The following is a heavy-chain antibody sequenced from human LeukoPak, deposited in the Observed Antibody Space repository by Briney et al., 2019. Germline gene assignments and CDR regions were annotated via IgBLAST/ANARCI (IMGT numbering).Heavy chain of an antibody. Sequence: GASVKVSCKASGYTFTSYGISWVRQAPGQGLEWMGWISTYNGNTNYAQKFQGRVTITADESTSTAYMELSSLRSEDTAVYYCASHSRGIAVAGRHYYYYMDVWGKGTTVTISS. CDR2: ISTYNGNT. J-gene: IGHJ6*03. D-gene: IGHD6-19*01. CDR3: ASHSRGIAVAGRHYYYYMDV. CDR1: GYTFTSYG. V-gene: IGHV1-18*01.